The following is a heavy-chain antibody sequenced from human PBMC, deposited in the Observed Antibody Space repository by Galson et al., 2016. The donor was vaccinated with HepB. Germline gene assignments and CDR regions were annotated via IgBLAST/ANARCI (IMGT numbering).Heavy chain of an antibody. D-gene: IGHD4-23*01. V-gene: IGHV4-38-2*01. J-gene: IGHJ3*02. CDR1: RYSISSGYY. CDR3: ARGFTVEDAFDI. CDR2: IYHSGNS. Sequence: TLSLTCAVSRYSISSGYYWGWIRQSPGKGLEWIGTIYHSGNSYYNPSLKSRVTISVDTSKNQFSLKLGSVTAADTAVYYCARGFTVEDAFDIWGQGTRVTVSS.